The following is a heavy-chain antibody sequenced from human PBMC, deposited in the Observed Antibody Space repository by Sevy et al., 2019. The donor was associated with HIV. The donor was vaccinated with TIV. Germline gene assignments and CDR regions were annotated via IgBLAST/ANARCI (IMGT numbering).Heavy chain of an antibody. CDR1: GGSVSSGSYY. CDR2: IYYSGST. Sequence: SKTLSLTCTVSGGSVSSGSYYWSWIRQPPGKGLEWIGYIYYSGSTNYNPSLKSRVTISVDTSKNQFSLKLSSVTAADTAVYYCAREIGYCSSTSCRKFDYWGQGTLVTVSS. D-gene: IGHD2-2*01. V-gene: IGHV4-61*01. J-gene: IGHJ4*02. CDR3: AREIGYCSSTSCRKFDY.